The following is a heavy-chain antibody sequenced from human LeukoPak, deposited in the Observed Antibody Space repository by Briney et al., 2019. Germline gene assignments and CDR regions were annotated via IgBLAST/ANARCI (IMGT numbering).Heavy chain of an antibody. V-gene: IGHV3-66*02. CDR3: AKDREYCSGGSCYYYYGMDV. J-gene: IGHJ6*02. CDR1: GFTVSSNY. D-gene: IGHD2-15*01. CDR2: IHSGGST. Sequence: GGSLRLSCAASGFTVSSNYMSWVRQAPGKGLEWVSVIHSGGSTYYADSVKGRFTISRDNSKNTLYLQMNSLGAEDTAVNYCAKDREYCSGGSCYYYYGMDVWGQGTTVTVSS.